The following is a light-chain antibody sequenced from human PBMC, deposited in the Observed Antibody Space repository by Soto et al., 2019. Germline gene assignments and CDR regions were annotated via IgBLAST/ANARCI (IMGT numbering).Light chain of an antibody. J-gene: IGKJ5*01. CDR3: EQYGTSPIT. Sequence: ESVLTQSAGTLSLSPGERATLSCRASQTVSSYLTWYQQRPGQAPRLLISGASRRATGIPDRFSGSGSGTNFTLTISRLEPEDFALYYCEQYGTSPITFGQGTRLEIK. CDR2: GAS. V-gene: IGKV3-20*01. CDR1: QTVSSY.